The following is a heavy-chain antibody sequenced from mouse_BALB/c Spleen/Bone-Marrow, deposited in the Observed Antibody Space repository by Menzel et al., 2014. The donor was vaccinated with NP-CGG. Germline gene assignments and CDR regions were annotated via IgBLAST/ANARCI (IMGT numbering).Heavy chain of an antibody. CDR3: ARREYYDSSYLYFDY. CDR1: GYTFTSYW. V-gene: IGHV1-69*02. D-gene: IGHD1-1*01. CDR2: IDPSDSYT. Sequence: VKLTESGAELVKPGASVKLSCKASGYTFTSYWMHWVKQRPGQGLEWIGEIDPSDSYTNYNQKFKGKATLTVDKSPSTAYMQLSSLTSEDSAVYYCARREYYDSSYLYFDYWGQGTTLTVAS. J-gene: IGHJ2*01.